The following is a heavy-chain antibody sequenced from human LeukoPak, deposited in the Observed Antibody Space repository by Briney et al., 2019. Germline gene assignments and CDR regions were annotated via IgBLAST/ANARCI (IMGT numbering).Heavy chain of an antibody. D-gene: IGHD6-19*01. V-gene: IGHV3-15*01. CDR3: TREGRDSSGWSGAFDI. J-gene: IGHJ3*02. Sequence: GGSLRLSCAGSGFTFSNAWMSWVRQAPGKGLEWVGRIKSNVAGGTTDYAAPVKGRFTISRDDSEHTLYPQMNSLRAEDTAVYYCTREGRDSSGWSGAFDIWGQGTMVTVSS. CDR2: IKSNVAGGTT. CDR1: GFTFSNAW.